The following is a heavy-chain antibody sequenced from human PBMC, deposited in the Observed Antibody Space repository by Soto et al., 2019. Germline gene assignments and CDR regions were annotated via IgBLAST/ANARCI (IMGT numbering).Heavy chain of an antibody. CDR2: IYTSGST. J-gene: IGHJ3*02. CDR1: AGSISSNY. V-gene: IGHV4-4*07. CDR3: VRYDRINMKPYSPEGFHI. D-gene: IGHD3-3*02. Sequence: SETLSLTCSVSAGSISSNYWSWIRQPAGKRLEWVGRIYTSGSTNYNPSLKSRVTMSIDTSKNQFSLNLNSVTAADTGVYYCVRYDRINMKPYSPEGFHIWGQGTMVTVSS.